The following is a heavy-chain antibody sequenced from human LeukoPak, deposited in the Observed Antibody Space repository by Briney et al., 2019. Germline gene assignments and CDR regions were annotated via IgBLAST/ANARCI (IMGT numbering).Heavy chain of an antibody. J-gene: IGHJ4*02. Sequence: ALVKVSCKASRYTFTSYVIQRVRQAAGQGLEWLGWMNLNSGNTGYAQNFQGRVTMTRNTSISTAYMELSSLRSENTAVYYCARFGASGSYYEFGYWGQGTLGTVSS. CDR1: RYTFTSYV. CDR2: MNLNSGNT. D-gene: IGHD3-10*01. V-gene: IGHV1-8*01. CDR3: ARFGASGSYYEFGY.